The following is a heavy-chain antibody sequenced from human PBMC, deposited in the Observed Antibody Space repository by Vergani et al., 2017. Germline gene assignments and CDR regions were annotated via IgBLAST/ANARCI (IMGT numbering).Heavy chain of an antibody. J-gene: IGHJ3*02. CDR3: ARDYDIWTGLSCDAFDI. Sequence: QVQLVQSGAEVKKPGASVKVSCKASGYTFTSYGISWVRQAPGQGLEWMGWISAYNGNTNYAQKLQGRVTMTTDTSTSTAYMELRSRRSDETAVYYCARDYDIWTGLSCDAFDIWGQGTMVTVSS. CDR1: GYTFTSYG. V-gene: IGHV1-18*01. CDR2: ISAYNGNT. D-gene: IGHD3-9*01.